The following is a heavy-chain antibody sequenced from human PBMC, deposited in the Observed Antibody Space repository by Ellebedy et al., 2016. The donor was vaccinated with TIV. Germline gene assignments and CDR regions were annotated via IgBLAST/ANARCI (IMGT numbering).Heavy chain of an antibody. CDR3: ARDRQGVTTVTDTDYYYYGMDV. CDR1: GFTFSSYS. Sequence: GESLKISXAASGFTFSSYSMNWVRQAPGKGLEWVSYISSSSTIYYADSVKGRFTISRDNAKNSLYLQMNSLRAEDTAVYYCARDRQGVTTVTDTDYYYYGMDVWGQGTTVTVSS. V-gene: IGHV3-48*04. D-gene: IGHD4-17*01. J-gene: IGHJ6*02. CDR2: ISSSSTI.